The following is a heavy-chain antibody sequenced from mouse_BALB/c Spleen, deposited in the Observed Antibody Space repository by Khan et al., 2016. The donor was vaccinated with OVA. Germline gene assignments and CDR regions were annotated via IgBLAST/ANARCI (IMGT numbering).Heavy chain of an antibody. D-gene: IGHD1-2*01. CDR2: IYPNSGGT. CDR3: TRSGYGSFAF. CDR1: GYTFTDYN. J-gene: IGHJ3*01. Sequence: EVKLEESGPELVKPGASVKISCKASGYTFTDYNMDWVKQSHGKSLEWIGYIYPNSGGTGYNQKFKTKATLTVDISSSTAYMELRSLTSEHSAVHYCTRSGYGSFAFWGQGTLVTVSA. V-gene: IGHV1S29*02.